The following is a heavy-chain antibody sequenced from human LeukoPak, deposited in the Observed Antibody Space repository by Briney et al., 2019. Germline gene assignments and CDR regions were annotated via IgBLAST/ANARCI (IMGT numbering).Heavy chain of an antibody. CDR3: ARETYGENDY. J-gene: IGHJ4*02. CDR2: INPSDGST. CDR1: GYTFTSYY. Sequence: EASVKASCKASGYTFTSYYIHLVRQAPGQGFEWMAIINPSDGSTTNSQKFQGRVTMTRDTSTSTVYMELSGLRAEDTAVYYCARETYGENDYWGQGTLVTVSS. D-gene: IGHD4-17*01. V-gene: IGHV1-46*01.